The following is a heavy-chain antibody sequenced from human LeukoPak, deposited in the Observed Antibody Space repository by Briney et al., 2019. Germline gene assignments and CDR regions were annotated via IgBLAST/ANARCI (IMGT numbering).Heavy chain of an antibody. CDR3: ARGITGTTAY. CDR1: GFTFSSYA. Sequence: GGSLRLSCAASGFTFSSYAMSWVRQAPGKGLEWVANIKEDGSEKYYVDSVKGRFTISRDNAKNSLYLQMNSLRAEDTAVYYCARGITGTTAYWGQGTLVTVSS. J-gene: IGHJ4*02. V-gene: IGHV3-7*01. D-gene: IGHD1-7*01. CDR2: IKEDGSEK.